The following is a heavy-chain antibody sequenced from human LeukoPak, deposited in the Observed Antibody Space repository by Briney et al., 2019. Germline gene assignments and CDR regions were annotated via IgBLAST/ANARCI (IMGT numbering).Heavy chain of an antibody. V-gene: IGHV1-18*04. J-gene: IGHJ5*02. Sequence: ASVKVSCTASGYTFTSYGISWVRQAPGQGLEWMGWISAYNGNTNYAQKFQGRVTMTTDTSTSTAYMELRSLRSDDTAVYYCARDIDSGYDSLWNWFDPWGQGTWVTVSS. D-gene: IGHD5-12*01. CDR2: ISAYNGNT. CDR1: GYTFTSYG. CDR3: ARDIDSGYDSLWNWFDP.